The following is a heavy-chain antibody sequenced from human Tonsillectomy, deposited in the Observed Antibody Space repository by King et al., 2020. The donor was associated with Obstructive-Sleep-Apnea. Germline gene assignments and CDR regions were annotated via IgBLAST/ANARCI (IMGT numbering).Heavy chain of an antibody. CDR3: AKVPDLDLWFGEWMNYFDY. CDR2: ISGSGGST. Sequence: VQLVESGGGLVQPGGSLRLSCAASGFTFSSYAMSWVRQAPGKGLEWVSAISGSGGSTYYADSVKGRFTISRDNSKNTLYLQMNSLRAEDTAVYYCAKVPDLDLWFGEWMNYFDYWGQGTLVTVSS. D-gene: IGHD3-10*01. J-gene: IGHJ4*02. V-gene: IGHV3-23*04. CDR1: GFTFSSYA.